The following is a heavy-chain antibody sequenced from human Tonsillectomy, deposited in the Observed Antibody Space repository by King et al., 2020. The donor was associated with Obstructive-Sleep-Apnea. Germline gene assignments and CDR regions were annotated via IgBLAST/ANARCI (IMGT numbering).Heavy chain of an antibody. CDR2: ISGSDGYT. CDR1: GFTFSSYA. CDR3: AKLQQLVHFDY. D-gene: IGHD6-13*01. V-gene: IGHV3-23*04. Sequence: VQLVESGGGLVQPGGSLRFSCAASGFTFSSYAMSWVRQAPGKGLEWVAAISGSDGYTYYSDSVKGRFTISRDNSKNTLYLQMNSLRAEDTAVYYCAKLQQLVHFDYWGQGTLVTVSS. J-gene: IGHJ4*02.